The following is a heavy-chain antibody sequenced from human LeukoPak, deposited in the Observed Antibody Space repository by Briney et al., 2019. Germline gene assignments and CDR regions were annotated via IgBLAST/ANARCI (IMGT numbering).Heavy chain of an antibody. CDR3: ARATRQWLVIPGY. V-gene: IGHV1-8*01. J-gene: IGHJ4*02. Sequence: GASVKVSCKASGYTFTSYDINWVRQATGQGLEWMGWMNPNSGNTGYAQKFQGRVTMTRNTSISTAYMELSSLRSEDTAVYYCARATRQWLVIPGYWGQGTLVTVSS. D-gene: IGHD6-19*01. CDR2: MNPNSGNT. CDR1: GYTFTSYD.